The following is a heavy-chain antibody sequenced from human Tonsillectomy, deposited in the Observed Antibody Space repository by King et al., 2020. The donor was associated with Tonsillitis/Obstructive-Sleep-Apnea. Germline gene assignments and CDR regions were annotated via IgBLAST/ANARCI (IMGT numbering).Heavy chain of an antibody. Sequence: LQLQESGPGLVKPSETLSLTCTVSGGSITTYYWSWIRQPPGKGLEWIGYIYYSGSTNYNPSLKSRVTISVDTSKIQFSLKLSSVTAADTAVYYCARDRGIAAPWFDPWGQGTLVTVSS. CDR1: GGSITTYY. V-gene: IGHV4-59*01. J-gene: IGHJ5*02. D-gene: IGHD6-6*01. CDR3: ARDRGIAAPWFDP. CDR2: IYYSGST.